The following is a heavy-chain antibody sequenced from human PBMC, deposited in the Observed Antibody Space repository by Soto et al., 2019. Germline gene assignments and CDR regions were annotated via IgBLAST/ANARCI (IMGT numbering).Heavy chain of an antibody. CDR2: IYATGDT. J-gene: IGHJ5*02. CDR1: GASLSRYY. Sequence: SETLSLTCNVSGASLSRYYWSWIRQPPGKGLEWIGRIYATGDTDYNPSLKSRISMSVDMSKKQFSLTLRSVTAADTAIYYCVRHGTKNFRARFEPWGRGILVTVSS. D-gene: IGHD1-26*01. V-gene: IGHV4-4*07. CDR3: VRHGTKNFRARFEP.